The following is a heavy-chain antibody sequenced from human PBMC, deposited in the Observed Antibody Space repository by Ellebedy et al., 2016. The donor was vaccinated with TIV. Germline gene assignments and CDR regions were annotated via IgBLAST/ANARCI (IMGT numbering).Heavy chain of an antibody. D-gene: IGHD3-10*01. CDR2: IYHSGST. V-gene: IGHV4-4*02. Sequence: SETLSLXXAVSGGSISNSNWWSWVRQPPGKGLEWIGEIYHSGSTNYNPSLKSRITISLDTSRNQFSLKLNSVTAADTAVFYCARVILWFGESTNWFDPWGQGTLVTVSS. CDR3: ARVILWFGESTNWFDP. CDR1: GGSISNSNW. J-gene: IGHJ5*02.